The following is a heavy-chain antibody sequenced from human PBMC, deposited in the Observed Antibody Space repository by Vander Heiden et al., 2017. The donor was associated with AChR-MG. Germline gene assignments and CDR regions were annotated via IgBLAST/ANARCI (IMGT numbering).Heavy chain of an antibody. CDR1: GFSFRNYG. J-gene: IGHJ6*02. CDR3: ARDGGSGTYFYGMDV. Sequence: QVQLVESGGGVVQPGRSLRPSCAASGFSFRNYGMHWVRQTPGKGLEWVAVIWYDGSNKYYEESVKGRFTISRDNSKNTLYLQMNSLRGEDTAVYYCARDGGSGTYFYGMDVWGQGTTVTVSS. D-gene: IGHD3-10*01. CDR2: IWYDGSNK. V-gene: IGHV3-33*01.